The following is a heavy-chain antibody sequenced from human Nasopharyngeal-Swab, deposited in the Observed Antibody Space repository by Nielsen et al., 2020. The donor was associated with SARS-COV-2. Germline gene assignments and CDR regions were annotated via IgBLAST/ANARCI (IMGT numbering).Heavy chain of an antibody. CDR3: AKIQGYYYGMDV. CDR1: GFTFSSYA. Sequence: GESLKISCAASGFTFSSYAMHWVRQAPGKGLEWVAVISYDGSNKYYADSVKGRFTISRDNSKNTLYLQMNSLRAEDTALYYCAKIQGYYYGMDVWGQGTTVTVSS. CDR2: ISYDGSNK. V-gene: IGHV3-30*04. J-gene: IGHJ6*02.